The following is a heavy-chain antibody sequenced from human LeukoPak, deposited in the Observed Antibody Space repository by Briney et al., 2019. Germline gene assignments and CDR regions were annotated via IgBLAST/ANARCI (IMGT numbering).Heavy chain of an antibody. Sequence: SETLSLTCTVSGGSMTYYYWTWIRQPPGKGLEWIGYIYYSGNTNYNPSLKSRVTISVDTSKNQFPLMLGSVTAADTAVFYCARQRGGYVDYWGQGTLVTVSS. J-gene: IGHJ4*02. CDR1: GGSMTYYY. CDR3: ARQRGGYVDY. V-gene: IGHV4-59*08. D-gene: IGHD2-15*01. CDR2: IYYSGNT.